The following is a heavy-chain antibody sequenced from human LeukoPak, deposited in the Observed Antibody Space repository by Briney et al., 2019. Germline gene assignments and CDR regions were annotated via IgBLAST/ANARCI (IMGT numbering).Heavy chain of an antibody. V-gene: IGHV4-59*10. CDR3: ARLPHANSNWFDP. D-gene: IGHD4/OR15-4a*01. CDR1: GGSFSGYY. J-gene: IGHJ5*02. Sequence: KPSETLSLTCAVYGGSFSGYYWSWIRQPAGKGLEWIGRIHASGNTNYNPSLKSRVSMSVDTSKDQFSLKLSSVTAADTAVYYCARLPHANSNWFDPWGQGTLVTVSS. CDR2: IHASGNT.